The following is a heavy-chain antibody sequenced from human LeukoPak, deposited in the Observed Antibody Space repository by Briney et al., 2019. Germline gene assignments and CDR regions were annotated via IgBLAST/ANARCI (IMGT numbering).Heavy chain of an antibody. D-gene: IGHD6-13*01. J-gene: IGHJ4*02. V-gene: IGHV4-59*01. CDR1: GGSISSYY. CDR3: AYGGSSSWYDY. CDR2: IYYSGST. Sequence: SETLSLTCTVSGGSISSYYWSWIRQPPGKGLEWIGYIYYSGSTNYNPSLKSRVTMSVDTSKNQFSLKLSSVTAADTAVYYCAYGGSSSWYDYWGQGTLVTVSS.